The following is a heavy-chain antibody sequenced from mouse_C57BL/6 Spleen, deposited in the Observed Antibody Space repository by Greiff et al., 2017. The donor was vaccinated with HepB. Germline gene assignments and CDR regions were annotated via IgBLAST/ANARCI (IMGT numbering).Heavy chain of an antibody. CDR1: GYTFTSYW. D-gene: IGHD2-4*01. Sequence: QVQLKQPGAELVRPGSSVKLSCKASGYTFTSYWMDWVKQRPGQGLEWIGNIYPSDSETHYNQKFKDKATLTVDKSSSTAYMQLSSLTSEDSAVYYCARAMITDGFAYWGQGTLVTVSA. CDR3: ARAMITDGFAY. CDR2: IYPSDSET. J-gene: IGHJ3*01. V-gene: IGHV1-61*01.